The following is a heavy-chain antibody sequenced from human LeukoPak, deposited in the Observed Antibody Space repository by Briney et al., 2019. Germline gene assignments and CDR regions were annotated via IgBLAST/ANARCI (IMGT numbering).Heavy chain of an antibody. CDR3: ARGDYYDGSNIDI. CDR2: IYSSGST. CDR1: GGSISSSNYY. D-gene: IGHD3-22*01. Sequence: PSETLSLTCSVSGGSISSSNYYWVWIRQSPGKGLERIGNIYSSGSTYYNPPLKSRVTLSVDTSKNQFSLKLSCVTPADTAVYYCARGDYYDGSNIDIWGQRTIVTVSS. J-gene: IGHJ3*02. V-gene: IGHV4-39*07.